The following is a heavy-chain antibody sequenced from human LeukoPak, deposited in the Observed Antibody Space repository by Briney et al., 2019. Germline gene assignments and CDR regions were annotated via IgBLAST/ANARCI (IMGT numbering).Heavy chain of an antibody. V-gene: IGHV4-34*01. J-gene: IGHJ4*02. D-gene: IGHD3-16*02. CDR2: INHSGST. CDR3: ARGSYDYVWGSYRWTGGFDY. Sequence: SETLSLPCAVHGGSFSGYYWSWIRQPPGKGLEWIGEINHSGSTNYNPSLKSRVTISVDTSKNQFSLKLSPVTAPDPAVYYCARGSYDYVWGSYRWTGGFDYWGQGNLVTVSS. CDR1: GGSFSGYY.